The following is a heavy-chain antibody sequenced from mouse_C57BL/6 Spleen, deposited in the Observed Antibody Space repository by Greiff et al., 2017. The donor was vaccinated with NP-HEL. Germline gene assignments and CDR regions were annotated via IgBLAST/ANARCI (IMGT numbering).Heavy chain of an antibody. J-gene: IGHJ1*03. Sequence: EVQVVESGGGLVKPGGSLKLSCAASGFTFSSYAMSWVRQTPEKRLEWVATISDGGSYTYYPDNVKGRFTISRDNAKNNLYLQMSHLKSEDTAMYYCARSRLDVWGTGTTVTVSS. CDR1: GFTFSSYA. CDR3: ARSRLDV. V-gene: IGHV5-4*01. CDR2: ISDGGSYT.